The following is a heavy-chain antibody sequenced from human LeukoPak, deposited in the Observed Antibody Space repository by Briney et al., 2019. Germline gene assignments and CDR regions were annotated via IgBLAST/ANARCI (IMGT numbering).Heavy chain of an antibody. Sequence: KPSETLSLTCAVSGGSISSYYWSWVRQPPGKGLEWIGYIFYSGSTNYNPSLKSRVTLSVDTSKNQFSLKLSSVTAADTAVYYCARVDPDSSSTLEVFDYWGQGTLVTVSS. D-gene: IGHD6-6*01. J-gene: IGHJ4*02. CDR3: ARVDPDSSSTLEVFDY. V-gene: IGHV4-59*01. CDR1: GGSISSYY. CDR2: IFYSGST.